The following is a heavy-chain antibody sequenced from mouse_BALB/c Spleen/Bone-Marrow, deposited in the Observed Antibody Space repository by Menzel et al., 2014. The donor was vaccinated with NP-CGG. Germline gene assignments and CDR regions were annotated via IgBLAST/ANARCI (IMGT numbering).Heavy chain of an antibody. D-gene: IGHD3-3*01. V-gene: IGHV5-4*02. CDR1: GFTFSDYY. CDR3: GRAWFAY. J-gene: IGHJ3*01. CDR2: ISDGGSYT. Sequence: EVMLVESGGCLVKPGGSLKLSCAASGFTFSDYYMYWVRQTPEKRLEWVATISDGGSYTYYPDSVKGRFTISKDNAKNNLYLQKSGLKAEDTAMYYCGRAWFAYRGQGTLVTVSA.